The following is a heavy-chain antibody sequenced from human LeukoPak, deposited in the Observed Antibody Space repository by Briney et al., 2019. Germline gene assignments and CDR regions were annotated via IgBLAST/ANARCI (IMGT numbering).Heavy chain of an antibody. Sequence: SETLSLTCTVSGGSISSYCWSWIRHPPGKGLELMGYVYYSGSTNYNPSLKIRVTISVDTSKNQFSLTLSSLTAPDTAVYYCATNRAGTYDRPFDMWGQGPIATVSS. J-gene: IGHJ3*02. CDR1: GGSISSYC. CDR3: ATNRAGTYDRPFDM. V-gene: IGHV4-59*01. CDR2: VYYSGST. D-gene: IGHD1-26*01.